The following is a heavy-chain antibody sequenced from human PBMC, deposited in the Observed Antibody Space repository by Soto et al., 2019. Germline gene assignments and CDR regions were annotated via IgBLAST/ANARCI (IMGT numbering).Heavy chain of an antibody. CDR2: VSAYIGTT. CDR1: GYTFTSYG. Sequence: ASVKVSCKASGYTFTSYGISWVRQAPGQGPEWVGWVSAYIGTTYYAQKLQGRVTMTADTSTNTAYMELSSLRSEDTAVYYCARETTYYYDSSGYYFFDYWGQGTLVTVSS. V-gene: IGHV1-18*01. CDR3: ARETTYYYDSSGYYFFDY. D-gene: IGHD3-22*01. J-gene: IGHJ4*02.